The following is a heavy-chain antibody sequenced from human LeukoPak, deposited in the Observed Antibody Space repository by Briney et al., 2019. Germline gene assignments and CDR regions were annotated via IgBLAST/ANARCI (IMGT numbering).Heavy chain of an antibody. Sequence: PGRSLRLSCAASGFTFSNYGMHWVRQAPGKGLEWVAVISYDGGEQHYGDSVKGRFSISRDDSKSTLYLQMNSLTVEDTALYYCAKPRTFYDILTVSFQQWGQGTWVTVSS. V-gene: IGHV3-30*18. CDR2: ISYDGGEQ. D-gene: IGHD3-9*01. CDR1: GFTFSNYG. CDR3: AKPRTFYDILTVSFQQ. J-gene: IGHJ1*01.